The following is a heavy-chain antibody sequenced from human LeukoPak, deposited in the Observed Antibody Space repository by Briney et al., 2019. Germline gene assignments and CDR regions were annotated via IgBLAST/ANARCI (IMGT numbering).Heavy chain of an antibody. Sequence: PGTSVKFSCKASGFTFTSSAMQWVRQARGQRLEWIGWIVVGSGNTNYAQKFQERVPITRDMSTSTAYMELSRLTYDDTAVYYCVRDGSSLDSAYGWGYLGQGTLVTVSS. D-gene: IGHD5-12*01. V-gene: IGHV1-58*02. CDR3: VRDGSSLDSAYGWGY. J-gene: IGHJ4*02. CDR2: IVVGSGNT. CDR1: GFTFTSSA.